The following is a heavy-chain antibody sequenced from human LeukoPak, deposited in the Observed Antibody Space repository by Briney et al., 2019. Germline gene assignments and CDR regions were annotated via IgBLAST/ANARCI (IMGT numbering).Heavy chain of an antibody. CDR1: GFTFSTYA. CDR3: AKGVVAAIMAY. D-gene: IGHD2-15*01. V-gene: IGHV3-23*01. J-gene: IGHJ4*02. Sequence: GGSLRLSCAASGFTFSTYAMSWVRQAPGKGLEWVSSISGSGGSTSYADSVKGRFIISRDNSRNTLYVQMNSLRAEDTAVYYCAKGVVAAIMAYWGQGTLVTVSS. CDR2: ISGSGGST.